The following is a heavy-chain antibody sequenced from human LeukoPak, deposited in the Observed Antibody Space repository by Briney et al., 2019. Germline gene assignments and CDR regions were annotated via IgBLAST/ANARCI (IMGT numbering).Heavy chain of an antibody. D-gene: IGHD7-27*01. CDR2: ISGSGGST. V-gene: IGHV3-23*01. Sequence: QPGGSLRLSCAASGFTFSSYAMSWVRQAPGKGLEWVSAISGSGGSTYYADSVKGRFTISRDNSKNTLYLQMNSLRAENTAVYYCAKDRNWGSSYFDYWGQGTLVTVSS. CDR1: GFTFSSYA. J-gene: IGHJ4*02. CDR3: AKDRNWGSSYFDY.